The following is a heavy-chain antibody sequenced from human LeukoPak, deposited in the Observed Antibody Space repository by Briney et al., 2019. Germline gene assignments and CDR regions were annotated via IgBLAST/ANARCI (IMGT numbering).Heavy chain of an antibody. CDR1: GFTFNNYE. CDR2: ISSSGKSK. D-gene: IGHD3-16*01. CDR3: AIPITFGGVILGGTFDY. Sequence: GGSLRLSCVASGFTFNNYEVTWVRQAPGKGLECVSYISSSGKSKYYADYVRGRFTISRDNAKNSLYLQMNSLRAEDTAVYYCAIPITFGGVILGGTFDYWGQGTLVTVSS. V-gene: IGHV3-48*03. J-gene: IGHJ4*02.